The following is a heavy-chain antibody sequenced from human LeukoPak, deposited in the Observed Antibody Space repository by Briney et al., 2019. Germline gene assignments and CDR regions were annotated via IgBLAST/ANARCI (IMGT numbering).Heavy chain of an antibody. D-gene: IGHD4/OR15-4a*01. Sequence: SETLSLTCTVSGGPLSSHYWNWIRQSPGKGLEWIGEINHSGRTNYNPSLKSRVTISVDSSKNQFSLKLSSVTAADTAVYYCARQNYGAAPLRYWGQGTLVTVSS. CDR2: INHSGRT. CDR1: GGPLSSHY. CDR3: ARQNYGAAPLRY. J-gene: IGHJ4*02. V-gene: IGHV4-34*01.